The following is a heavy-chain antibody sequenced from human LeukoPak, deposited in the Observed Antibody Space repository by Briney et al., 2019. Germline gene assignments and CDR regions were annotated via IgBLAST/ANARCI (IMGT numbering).Heavy chain of an antibody. CDR3: ARQNGDNSHWYFDL. Sequence: SETLSLTCAVSGYSISSSNWWGWIRQTPGKGLEWIGFIYYNGNIQYTPSLESRVTMSVDTSRNQFSLKLSSVTAVDTAVYYCARQNGDNSHWYFDLWGRGTLVTVSS. D-gene: IGHD4-23*01. CDR1: GYSISSSNW. CDR2: IYYNGNI. V-gene: IGHV4-28*05. J-gene: IGHJ2*01.